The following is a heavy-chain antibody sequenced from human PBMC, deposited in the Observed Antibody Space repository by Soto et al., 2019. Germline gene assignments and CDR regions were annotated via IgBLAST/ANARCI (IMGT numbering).Heavy chain of an antibody. Sequence: EVELLESGGGLVQPGGSLSLSCAASGFSFSNYAMTWVRQAPGKGLEWVSVIRSRGDRIYYADSVQGRFTISRDNSRSMLYLQMNYLSADDTAVYYCAKQQGPGTPYYYAMDVWGQVTTVTVSS. CDR2: IRSRGDRI. CDR1: GFSFSNYA. V-gene: IGHV3-23*01. J-gene: IGHJ6*02. CDR3: AKQQGPGTPYYYAMDV. D-gene: IGHD1-1*01.